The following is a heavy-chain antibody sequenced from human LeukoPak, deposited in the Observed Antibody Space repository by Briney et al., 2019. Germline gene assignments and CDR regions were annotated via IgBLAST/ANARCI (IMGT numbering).Heavy chain of an antibody. CDR2: ISSSGSTI. D-gene: IGHD3-3*01. J-gene: IGHJ6*02. Sequence: GGSLRLSCAASGFTFSDYNMSWIRQAPGKGLGWVSDISSSGSTIYYADSVKGRFTISRDNAKNSLYLQMNSLRAEDTAVYYCARGDYDFWSGYSAYYYGMDVWGQGTTVTVSS. V-gene: IGHV3-11*01. CDR1: GFTFSDYN. CDR3: ARGDYDFWSGYSAYYYGMDV.